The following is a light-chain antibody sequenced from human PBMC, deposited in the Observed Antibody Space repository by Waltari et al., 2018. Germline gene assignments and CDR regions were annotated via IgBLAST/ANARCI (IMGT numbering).Light chain of an antibody. CDR2: EVT. J-gene: IGLJ1*01. V-gene: IGLV2-14*01. CDR3: SSYTSSIAYV. Sequence: QSALTQPASVSGSPGQSITISCTGTNSDVGGYDHVPWYQQHPGKAPKLMIYEVTHRPSGVSDRFSGSKSGNTASLTISGLQAEDEAEYYCSSYTSSIAYVYGTGTKVTVL. CDR1: NSDVGGYDH.